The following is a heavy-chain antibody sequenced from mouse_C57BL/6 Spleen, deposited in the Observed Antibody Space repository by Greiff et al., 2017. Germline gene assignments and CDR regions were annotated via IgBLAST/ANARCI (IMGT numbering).Heavy chain of an antibody. D-gene: IGHD2-10*02. CDR3: AREGMDSNYVDY. CDR2: ISSGGSYT. J-gene: IGHJ2*01. Sequence: EVQLVESGGDLVKPGGSLKLSCAASGFTFSSYGMSWVRQTPDKRLEWVATISSGGSYTYYPDSVKGRFTISRDNAKNTLYLQMSSLKSEDTAMYYCAREGMDSNYVDYWGQGTTLTVSS. CDR1: GFTFSSYG. V-gene: IGHV5-6*01.